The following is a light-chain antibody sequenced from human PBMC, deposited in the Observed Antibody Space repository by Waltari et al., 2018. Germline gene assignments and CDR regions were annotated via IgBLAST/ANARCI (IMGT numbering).Light chain of an antibody. CDR1: QSVGNN. V-gene: IGKV3-15*01. CDR2: GAS. Sequence: EIEMTQSPATLSVSPGERVTLSCRASQSVGNNLAWYQQRPGQAPRLLIHGASTRATDISDRFSGSGSGTDFTLTISALQSEDLAVYYCHQYNHWPTFTFGQGTKLQIE. CDR3: HQYNHWPTFT. J-gene: IGKJ2*01.